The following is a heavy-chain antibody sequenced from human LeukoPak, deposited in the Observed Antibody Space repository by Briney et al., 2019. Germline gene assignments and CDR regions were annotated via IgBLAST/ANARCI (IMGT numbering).Heavy chain of an antibody. V-gene: IGHV4-34*01. CDR1: GGSFSGYY. D-gene: IGHD3-22*01. CDR2: INHSGST. J-gene: IGHJ3*02. Sequence: PSETLSLTCAVYGGSFSGYYWSWLRQPPGHGLGWIGEINHSGSTNYNPSLTSRVTISVETSKNQFSLKLSFVTAADTAVYYCARAMIVVVSAFDIWGQGTMVTVSS. CDR3: ARAMIVVVSAFDI.